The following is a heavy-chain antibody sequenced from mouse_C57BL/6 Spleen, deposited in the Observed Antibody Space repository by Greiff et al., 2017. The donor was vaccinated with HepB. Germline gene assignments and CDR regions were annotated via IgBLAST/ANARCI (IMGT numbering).Heavy chain of an antibody. Sequence: VQLQESGAELARPGASVKLSCKASGYTFTSYGISWVKQRTGQGLEWIGEIYPRSGNTYYNEKFKGKATLTADKSSSTAYMELRSLTSEDSAVYFCARCYYGSSYPYWYFDVWGTGTTVTVSS. CDR1: GYTFTSYG. CDR3: ARCYYGSSYPYWYFDV. V-gene: IGHV1-81*01. D-gene: IGHD1-1*01. J-gene: IGHJ1*03. CDR2: IYPRSGNT.